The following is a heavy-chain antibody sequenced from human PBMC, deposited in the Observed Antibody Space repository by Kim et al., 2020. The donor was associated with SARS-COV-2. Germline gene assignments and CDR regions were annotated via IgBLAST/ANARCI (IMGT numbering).Heavy chain of an antibody. CDR2: IYTSGST. CDR3: ATVVGAYAEGWFDP. V-gene: IGHV4-61*02. J-gene: IGHJ5*02. Sequence: SETLSLTCTVSGGSISSGSYYWSWIRQPAGKGLEWIGRIYTSGSTNYNPSLKSRVTISVDTSKNQFSLKLSSVTAADTAVYYCATVVGAYAEGWFDPWGQGTLVTVSS. D-gene: IGHD1-26*01. CDR1: GGSISSGSYY.